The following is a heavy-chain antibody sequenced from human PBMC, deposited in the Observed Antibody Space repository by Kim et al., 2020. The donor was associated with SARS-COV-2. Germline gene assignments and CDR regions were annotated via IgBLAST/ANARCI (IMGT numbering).Heavy chain of an antibody. J-gene: IGHJ4*01. Sequence: GGSLRLSCVASGFNFSSYAMSWVRQAPGKGLEWVSAISGSGGSTYYADSVKGRFTISRDNSKNTLYLQMNSLKAEDTAVYYCVKEKRITMLVVVNLPFFYYWGQGDLVSVS. CDR2: ISGSGGST. CDR3: VKEKRITMLVVVNLPFFYY. V-gene: IGHV3-23*01. D-gene: IGHD3-22*01. CDR1: GFNFSSYA.